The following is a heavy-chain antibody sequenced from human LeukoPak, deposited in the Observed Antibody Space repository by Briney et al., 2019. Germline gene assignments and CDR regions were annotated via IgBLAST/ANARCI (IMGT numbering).Heavy chain of an antibody. V-gene: IGHV4-61*02. J-gene: IGHJ3*02. Sequence: SETLSLTCTVSGGSISSGSYYWSWIRQPAGKGLEWIGRIYTSGSTNYNPSLKSRVTISVDTSKNQFSLKLSSVTAADTAVYYWARERSSGWYFAFDIWDQGTMVTVFS. CDR2: IYTSGST. D-gene: IGHD6-19*01. CDR3: ARERSSGWYFAFDI. CDR1: GGSISSGSYY.